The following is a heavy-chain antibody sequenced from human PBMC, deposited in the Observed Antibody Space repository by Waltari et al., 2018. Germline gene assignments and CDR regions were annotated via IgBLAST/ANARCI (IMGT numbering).Heavy chain of an antibody. CDR3: VRGSSGWYGTDF. CDR2: MNSDATIK. J-gene: IGHJ4*02. CDR1: GFTFSSYG. V-gene: IGHV3-74*02. Sequence: VQLVESGGGVVQPGRSLRLSCAASGFTFSSYGMHWVRQAPGKGLEWGSRMNSDATIKDYADSVKGRFTISRDNAENTLYLQMNSLRIEDTAIYYCVRGSSGWYGTDFWGQGTLVTVSS. D-gene: IGHD6-19*01.